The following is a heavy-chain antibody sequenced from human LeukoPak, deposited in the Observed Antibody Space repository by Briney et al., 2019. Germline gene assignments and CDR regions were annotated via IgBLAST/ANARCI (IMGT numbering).Heavy chain of an antibody. CDR1: GFTFTNAW. CDR2: IRRKSDGGTT. CDR3: ATDLLDC. V-gene: IGHV3-15*01. J-gene: IGHJ4*02. Sequence: GGSLRLSCAASGFTFTNAWMSWVRQAPGKGLEWVGRIRRKSDGGTTDYAAPAKGRFTISRDDSKTTVYLQMNSLKTEDTAVYYCATDLLDCWGQGTLVTVSS.